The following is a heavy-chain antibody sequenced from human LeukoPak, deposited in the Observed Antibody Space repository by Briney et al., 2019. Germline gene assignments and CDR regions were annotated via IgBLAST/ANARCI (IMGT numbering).Heavy chain of an antibody. CDR3: ASESSSGWYLYFDY. CDR1: GGSISSYY. V-gene: IGHV4-59*01. J-gene: IGHJ4*02. CDR2: IYYSGNT. Sequence: SETLSLTCTVSGGSISSYYWSWIRQPPGKGREWIGYIYYSGNTKYNPSLKSRVTISVDTSKNQFSLKLSSVTAADTAVYYCASESSSGWYLYFDYWGQGTLVTVSS. D-gene: IGHD6-19*01.